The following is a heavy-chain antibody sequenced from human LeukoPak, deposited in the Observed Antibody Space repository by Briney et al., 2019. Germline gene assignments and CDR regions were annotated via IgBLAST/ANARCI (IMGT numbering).Heavy chain of an antibody. Sequence: SETLSLTCTVSGGSISSYHWSWIRQPPGKGLEWIGHIYYTGSTNYNPSLKSRVTISVDTSKSLFSLKLSSVTAADTAVYYCARGINGAKWLVPYYFDYWGHGTLVTVSS. CDR1: GGSISSYH. CDR3: ARGINGAKWLVPYYFDY. J-gene: IGHJ4*01. D-gene: IGHD6-19*01. V-gene: IGHV4-59*08. CDR2: IYYTGST.